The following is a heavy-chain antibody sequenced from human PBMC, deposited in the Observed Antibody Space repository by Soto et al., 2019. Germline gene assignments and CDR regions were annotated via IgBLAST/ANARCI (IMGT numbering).Heavy chain of an antibody. J-gene: IGHJ6*02. V-gene: IGHV1-69*01. CDR2: IIPISGTA. CDR3: ARSQGSSTSLEIYYYYYYGMDV. D-gene: IGHD2-2*01. Sequence: QVQLVQSGAEVKKPGSSVKVSCKASGGTFSSYAISWVRQAPGQGLEWMGGIIPISGTANYAQKFQGRVTITADESTSTAYMELSSLRTEVTAVYYCARSQGSSTSLEIYYYYYYGMDVWGLGTTVTVSS. CDR1: GGTFSSYA.